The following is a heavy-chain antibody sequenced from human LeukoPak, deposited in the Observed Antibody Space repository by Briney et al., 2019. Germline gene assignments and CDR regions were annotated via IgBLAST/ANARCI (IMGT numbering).Heavy chain of an antibody. CDR2: ISGSGGST. V-gene: IGHV3-23*01. CDR1: GFTFSSYA. D-gene: IGHD4-17*01. J-gene: IGHJ4*02. CDR3: AKSTVTYYFDC. Sequence: GGPLRLSCAASGFTFSSYAMSWVRQAPGKGLEWVSAISGSGGSTYYADSVEGRFTISRDNSKNTLHLQMNSLRAEDTAVYYCAKSTVTYYFDCWGQGTLVTVSS.